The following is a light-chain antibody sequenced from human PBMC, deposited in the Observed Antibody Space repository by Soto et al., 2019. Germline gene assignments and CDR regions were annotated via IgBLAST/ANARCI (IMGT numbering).Light chain of an antibody. CDR1: QSVSSN. CDR2: GAS. Sequence: EIVLTQSPATLSVSPGERATLSCRASQSVSSNLAWYQQKPGQAPRLLIYGASTRATGIPARFSGGGSGTEFTLIISSLQSEDFAVYYCQQYKKWPPYTFGQGTKLEIK. J-gene: IGKJ2*01. CDR3: QQYKKWPPYT. V-gene: IGKV3-15*01.